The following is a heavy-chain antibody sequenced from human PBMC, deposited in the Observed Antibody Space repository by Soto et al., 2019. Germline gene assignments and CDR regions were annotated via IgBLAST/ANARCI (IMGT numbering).Heavy chain of an antibody. CDR2: ISVYNGNT. CDR3: ARDPQLERRREFDY. J-gene: IGHJ4*02. CDR1: GYTFSTYG. Sequence: QVQLVQSGAEVKKPGASVKVSCKASGYTFSTYGISWVRQDPGQGLEWMGWISVYNGNTNYAQSLQGRVTMTTDTSTSTAYMELRSLRSDDTAVYYCARDPQLERRREFDYWGQGTLVTVSS. D-gene: IGHD1-1*01. V-gene: IGHV1-18*01.